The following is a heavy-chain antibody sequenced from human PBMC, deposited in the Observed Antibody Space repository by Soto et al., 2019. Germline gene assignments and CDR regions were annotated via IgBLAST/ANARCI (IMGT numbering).Heavy chain of an antibody. CDR1: GFTFSSYA. CDR2: ISGSGGST. J-gene: IGHJ5*01. CDR3: AKGSAGVIKASTWFDP. Sequence: GGSLRLSCAASGFTFSSYAMSWVRQAPGEGLEWVSAISGSGGSTYYADSVKGRFTISRDNSKNTLYLQMKGLRAEDTPEYYWAKGSAGVIKASTWFDPWGQGPLVTVSS. V-gene: IGHV3-23*01. D-gene: IGHD2-21*01.